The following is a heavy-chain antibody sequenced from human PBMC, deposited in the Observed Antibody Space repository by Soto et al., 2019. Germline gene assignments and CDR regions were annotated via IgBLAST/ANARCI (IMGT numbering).Heavy chain of an antibody. D-gene: IGHD1-26*01. Sequence: QVQLVQSGAEVKKPGSSVKVSCKASGGTFSSYSINWVRQDPGQGLEWMGEIIPIFGTANYAQKLQGRVTITADESTSTAYTELSSLRSEDTAVYYCARDGGRHSGGIDYWGQGTLVTVSS. J-gene: IGHJ4*02. V-gene: IGHV1-69*01. CDR3: ARDGGRHSGGIDY. CDR2: IIPIFGTA. CDR1: GGTFSSYS.